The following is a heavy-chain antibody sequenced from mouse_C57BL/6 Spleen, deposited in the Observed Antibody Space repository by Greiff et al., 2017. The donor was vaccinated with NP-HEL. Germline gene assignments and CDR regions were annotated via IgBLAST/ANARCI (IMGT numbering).Heavy chain of an antibody. J-gene: IGHJ3*01. Sequence: QVQLKESGPELVKPGASVKISCKASGYAFSSSWMNWVKQRPGKGLEWIGRIYPGDGDTNYNGKLKGKATLTADKSSSTAYMQLSSLTSEDSAVYFCAREGGGLPFAYWGQGTLVTVSA. CDR1: GYAFSSSW. CDR3: AREGGGLPFAY. D-gene: IGHD2-2*01. V-gene: IGHV1-82*01. CDR2: IYPGDGDT.